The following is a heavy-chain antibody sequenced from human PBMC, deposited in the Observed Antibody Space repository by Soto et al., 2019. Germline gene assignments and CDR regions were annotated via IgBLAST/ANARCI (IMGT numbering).Heavy chain of an antibody. CDR2: IYYRGGT. J-gene: IGHJ5*02. Sequence: QVQLQESGPGLVKPSQTLSLTCTVSGGSISSGGYYWSWIRQHPGKGLEWFGYIYYRGGTYYNPSLRSPVTISVYTSKNQFSLTLSSVTAADTAVYYCARGTPTAQYSGYPGVCPWGQRTLVTLSA. V-gene: IGHV4-31*01. CDR1: GGSISSGGYY. CDR3: ARGTPTAQYSGYPGVCP. D-gene: IGHD5-12*01.